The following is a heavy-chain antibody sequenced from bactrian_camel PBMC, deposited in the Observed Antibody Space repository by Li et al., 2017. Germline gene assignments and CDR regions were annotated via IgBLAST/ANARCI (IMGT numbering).Heavy chain of an antibody. Sequence: DVQLVESGGGLVQPGGSLRLSCSASGFGFANYDMSWVRQTPGKGLEWISATNSRSSRPYYADSVKGRFTISQDTDKNTIDLQMNSLNAEDTAMYYCAARSVCLDLLTAIPHARWVGPGTQVTVS. CDR2: TNSRSSRP. V-gene: IGHV3S32*01. CDR1: GFGFANYD. J-gene: IGHJ4*01. D-gene: IGHD1*01.